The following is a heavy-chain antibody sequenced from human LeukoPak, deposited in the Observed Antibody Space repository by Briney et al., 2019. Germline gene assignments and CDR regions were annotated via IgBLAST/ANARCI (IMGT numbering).Heavy chain of an antibody. CDR3: ASVYGSGSYSHPGFDY. J-gene: IGHJ4*02. CDR1: GGSISSSNW. V-gene: IGHV4-4*02. Sequence: SETLSLTCAVSGGSISSSNWWSWVRQPPGKGLEWIGEIYHSGSTNYNPSLKSRVTISVDKSKNQFSLKLSSVTAADTAVYYCASVYGSGSYSHPGFDYWGQGTLVTVSS. D-gene: IGHD3-10*01. CDR2: IYHSGST.